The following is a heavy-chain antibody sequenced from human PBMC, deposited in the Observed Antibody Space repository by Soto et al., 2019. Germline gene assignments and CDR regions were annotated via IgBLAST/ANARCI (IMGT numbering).Heavy chain of an antibody. CDR3: ARDLGVREGFDI. J-gene: IGHJ3*02. V-gene: IGHV3-48*02. CDR2: ISASTRTI. CDR1: GFSFTTYN. Sequence: GGALRVCCAASGFSFTTYNMNWVRQAPGRGLEWVSFISASTRTIYFADFVKGRFTVSRDNAKNSLYLQINSLRDDDTAVYYCARDLGVREGFDIWGQGTLVTVSS. D-gene: IGHD2-8*01.